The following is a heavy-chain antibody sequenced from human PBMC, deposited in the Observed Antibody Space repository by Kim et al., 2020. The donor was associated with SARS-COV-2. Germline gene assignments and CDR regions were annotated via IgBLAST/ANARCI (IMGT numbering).Heavy chain of an antibody. CDR2: MNPNSGNT. D-gene: IGHD6-13*01. J-gene: IGHJ6*03. CDR1: GYTFTSYD. CDR3: ARGFRAAAGPFYYYYYMDV. V-gene: IGHV1-8*01. Sequence: ASVKVSCKASGYTFTSYDINWVRQATGQGLEWMGWMNPNSGNTGYEQKFQGRVTMTRNTSISTAYMELSSLRSEDTAVYYCARGFRAAAGPFYYYYYMDVWGKGTTVTVSS.